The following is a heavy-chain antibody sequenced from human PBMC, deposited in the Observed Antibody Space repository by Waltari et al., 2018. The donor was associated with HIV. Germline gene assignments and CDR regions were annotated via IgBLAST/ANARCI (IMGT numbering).Heavy chain of an antibody. J-gene: IGHJ5*02. Sequence: EVQLVESGGGLVQPGGSLRLSCAASGFTFSSYGMNWVRQDPGKGLEWVSYISSSSSTIYYADSVKGRFTISRDNAKNSLYLQMNSLRAEDTAVYYCARDREADYYVDNWFDPWGQGTLVTVSS. V-gene: IGHV3-48*01. CDR3: ARDREADYYVDNWFDP. CDR1: GFTFSSYG. CDR2: ISSSSSTI. D-gene: IGHD3-10*02.